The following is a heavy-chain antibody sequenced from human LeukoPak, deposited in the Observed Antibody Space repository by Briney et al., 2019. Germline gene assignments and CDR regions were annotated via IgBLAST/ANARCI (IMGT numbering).Heavy chain of an antibody. CDR2: IYYSGST. D-gene: IGHD3-16*01. Sequence: SETLSLTCTVSGGSISSSSYYWGWIRQPPGKGLEWIGSIYYSGSTYYNPSLKSRVTISVDTSKNQFSLELSSVTAADTAVYYCARLVSNQGESPHLFDYWGQGTLVTVSS. J-gene: IGHJ4*02. CDR1: GGSISSSSYY. CDR3: ARLVSNQGESPHLFDY. V-gene: IGHV4-39*07.